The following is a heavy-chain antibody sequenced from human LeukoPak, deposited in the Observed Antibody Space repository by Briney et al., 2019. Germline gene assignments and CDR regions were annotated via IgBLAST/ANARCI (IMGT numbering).Heavy chain of an antibody. Sequence: PPETLSLTCSVSGGSISSYYWSWVRQPPGKGLEWIGYIYYTGSTNYNPSLKSRVTISLDTPKNQFSLKLTSVSAVDTAIYYCVRQSRGNSVGFDYWGQGALVTVSS. D-gene: IGHD4-23*01. CDR1: GGSISSYY. V-gene: IGHV4-59*08. J-gene: IGHJ4*02. CDR3: VRQSRGNSVGFDY. CDR2: IYYTGST.